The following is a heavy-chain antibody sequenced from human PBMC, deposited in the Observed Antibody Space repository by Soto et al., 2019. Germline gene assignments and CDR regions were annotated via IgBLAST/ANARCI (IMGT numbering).Heavy chain of an antibody. J-gene: IGHJ4*02. V-gene: IGHV4-59*08. CDR1: GGSISSYY. CDR2: IYYSGST. D-gene: IGHD6-13*01. CDR3: AGLLGGIAAAGTLDY. Sequence: QVQLQESGPGLVKPSETLSLTCTVSGGSISSYYWSWIRQPPGKGLEWIGYIYYSGSTNYNPSLKSRVTISVDTSKNQFSLNLSSVTAADTAVYYCAGLLGGIAAAGTLDYWGQGPMVTVSS.